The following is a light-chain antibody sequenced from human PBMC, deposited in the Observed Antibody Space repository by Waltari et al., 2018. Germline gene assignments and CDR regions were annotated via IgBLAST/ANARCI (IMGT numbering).Light chain of an antibody. J-gene: IGLJ3*02. CDR2: DVS. CDR1: RIDVWCYNH. Sequence: QSALTQPASVSGSPGPSITIPCTGTRIDVWCYNHVSWYQQHPGKAPKLMIYDVSNRPSGVSNRFSGSKSGNTASLAISGLRSEDEAAYFCAAWDDSRSGPGWVFGGGTEMTVL. V-gene: IGLV2-14*03. CDR3: AAWDDSRSGPGWV.